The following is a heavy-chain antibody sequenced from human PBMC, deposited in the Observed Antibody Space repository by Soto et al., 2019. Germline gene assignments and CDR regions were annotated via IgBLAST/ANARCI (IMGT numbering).Heavy chain of an antibody. CDR2: ISSSSSYI. V-gene: IGHV3-21*01. J-gene: IGHJ3*02. CDR3: ANQAVAGHDAFDI. Sequence: GGSLRLSCAASGFTFSSYSMNWVRQAPGKGLEWVSSISSSSSYIYYADSVKGRFTISRDNAKNSLYLQMNSLRAEDTAVYYCANQAVAGHDAFDIWGQGTMVTVSS. CDR1: GFTFSSYS. D-gene: IGHD6-19*01.